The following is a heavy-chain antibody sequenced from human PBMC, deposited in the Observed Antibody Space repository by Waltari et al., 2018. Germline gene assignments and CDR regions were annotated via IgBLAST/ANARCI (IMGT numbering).Heavy chain of an antibody. CDR2: IYSGGNT. Sequence: EVQLVESGGGLIQPGGSLRLSCEASGSTVGSTYMRWVRQAPGKGLEWLSAIYSGGNTFYADSVKGRFNISIDNSKNTLYLQMNSLRVDDTAVYYCARDDSYGQFMRFDFWGQGTVVTVSS. J-gene: IGHJ4*02. CDR1: GSTVGSTY. CDR3: ARDDSYGQFMRFDF. D-gene: IGHD5-18*01. V-gene: IGHV3-53*01.